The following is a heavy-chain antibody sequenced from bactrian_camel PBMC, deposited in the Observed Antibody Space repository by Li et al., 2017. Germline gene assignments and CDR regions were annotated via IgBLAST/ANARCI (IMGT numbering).Heavy chain of an antibody. Sequence: VQLVESGGGLVQPGGSLRLSCAASGATYRLACMAWFRQPPGKEREGVAAVDSNGGTTYADSVKGRFTISRDNAKNTLYLQMNSLKSEDTALYYCATTGFDFWGQGTQVTVS. CDR2: VDSNGGT. V-gene: IGHV3S53*01. J-gene: IGHJ4*01. CDR3: ATTGFDF. D-gene: IGHD5*01. CDR1: GATYRLAC.